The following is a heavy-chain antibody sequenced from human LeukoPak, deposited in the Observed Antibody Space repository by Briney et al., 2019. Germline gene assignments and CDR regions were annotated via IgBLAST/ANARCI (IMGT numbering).Heavy chain of an antibody. J-gene: IGHJ4*02. Sequence: GGSLRLSCAASGFTFSNYGMHWVRQAPGRGLEWVAFIWYDGSNKYYADSVKGRFTISRDNSKNTVYLQMNSLRAEDTAVYYCAKVLAVTSYGAKSVFDHWGQGTLVTVSS. V-gene: IGHV3-30*02. CDR1: GFTFSNYG. CDR3: AKVLAVTSYGAKSVFDH. CDR2: IWYDGSNK. D-gene: IGHD4-23*01.